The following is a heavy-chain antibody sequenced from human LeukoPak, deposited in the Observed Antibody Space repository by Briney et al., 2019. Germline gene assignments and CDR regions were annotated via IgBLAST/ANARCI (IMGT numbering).Heavy chain of an antibody. CDR1: GYSISSGYY. D-gene: IGHD3-10*02. V-gene: IGHV4-38-2*01. CDR2: IYHSGST. Sequence: PSETLSLTCAVSGYSISSGYYWGWIRQPPGKGLEWIGSIYHSGSTYYNPSLKSRVTISVDTSKNQFSLKLSSVTAADTAVYYCARHYFRVLDAFDIWGQGTMVTVSS. CDR3: ARHYFRVLDAFDI. J-gene: IGHJ3*02.